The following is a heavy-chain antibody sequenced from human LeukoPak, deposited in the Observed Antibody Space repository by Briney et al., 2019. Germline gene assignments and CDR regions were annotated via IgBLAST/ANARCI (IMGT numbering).Heavy chain of an antibody. D-gene: IGHD3-22*01. CDR2: ISWNSGSI. J-gene: IGHJ6*02. V-gene: IGHV3-9*01. CDR3: AKDLNSDDYYDSSGYYYGMDV. CDR1: GFTFDDYA. Sequence: GGSLRLSCAASGFTFDDYAMHWVRQAPGKGLEWVSGISWNSGSIGYADSVKGRFTISRDNARNSLYLQMNSLRAEDTALYYCAKDLNSDDYYDSSGYYYGMDVWGQGTTVTVSS.